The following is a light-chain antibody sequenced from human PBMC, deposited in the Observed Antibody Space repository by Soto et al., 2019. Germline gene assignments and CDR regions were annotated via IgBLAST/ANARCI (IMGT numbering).Light chain of an antibody. CDR2: AAS. Sequence: DNQMTQSPSSVSASIEDRVSITCRASQGISTYLGWYQQKPGKAPKLLIYAASSLQTGVPSRFSGSGSGTDFTLTISSLQPEDFATYYCQQSYSTPYTFGQGTKVDIK. CDR3: QQSYSTPYT. J-gene: IGKJ2*01. CDR1: QGISTY. V-gene: IGKV1-39*01.